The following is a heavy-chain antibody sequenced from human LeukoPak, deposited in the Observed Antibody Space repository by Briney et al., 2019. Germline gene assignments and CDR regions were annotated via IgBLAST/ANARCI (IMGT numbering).Heavy chain of an antibody. D-gene: IGHD3-22*01. CDR2: IYTSGST. Sequence: SRTLSLTCTVSGGSIRSGSYYWSWIRQRAGKGLEWIGRIYTSGSTNYNPSLKSRVTISVDTSKNQFSLKLSSVTAADTAVYYCASDHGALTWLWYFDLWGRGTLVTVSS. J-gene: IGHJ2*01. V-gene: IGHV4-61*02. CDR1: GGSIRSGSYY. CDR3: ASDHGALTWLWYFDL.